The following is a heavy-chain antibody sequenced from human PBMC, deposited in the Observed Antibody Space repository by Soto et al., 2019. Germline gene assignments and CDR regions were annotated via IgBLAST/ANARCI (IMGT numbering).Heavy chain of an antibody. Sequence: ASVKVSCKASGYTFTSYAMHWVRQAPGQRLEWMGWINAGNGNTKYSQKFQGRVTITRDTSASTAYMELSSLRSEDTAVYYCAREVYYGSGSPELNWFDPWGQGTLVTVSS. CDR1: GYTFTSYA. CDR3: AREVYYGSGSPELNWFDP. V-gene: IGHV1-3*01. D-gene: IGHD3-10*01. J-gene: IGHJ5*02. CDR2: INAGNGNT.